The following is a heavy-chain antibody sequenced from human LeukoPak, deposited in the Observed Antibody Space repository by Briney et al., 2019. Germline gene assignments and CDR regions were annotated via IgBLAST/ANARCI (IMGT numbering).Heavy chain of an antibody. V-gene: IGHV4-4*07. CDR1: GGSISSYY. J-gene: IGHJ5*02. CDR2: IYTSGST. Sequence: SETLSLTCTVSGGSISSYYWSWIRQPAGRGLEWIGRIYTSGSTNYNPSLKSRVTMSVDTSKNQFSLKLSSVTAADTAVYYCARDHVDSNWFDPWGQGTLVTVSS. CDR3: ARDHVDSNWFDP.